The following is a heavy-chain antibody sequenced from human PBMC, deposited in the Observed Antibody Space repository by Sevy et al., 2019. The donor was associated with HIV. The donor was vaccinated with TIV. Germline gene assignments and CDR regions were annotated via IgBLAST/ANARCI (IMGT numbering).Heavy chain of an antibody. CDR3: ARVGEVPLDY. D-gene: IGHD1-26*01. CDR1: GFTFSSYA. CDR2: ISYDGSNK. J-gene: IGHJ4*02. Sequence: GGSLRLSCAASGFTFSSYAMHWVRQAPGKGLEWVAVISYDGSNKSYADSVKGRFTISRDNSKNTLYLQMNSLRAEDTAVYYCARVGEVPLDYWGQGTLVTVSS. V-gene: IGHV3-30*04.